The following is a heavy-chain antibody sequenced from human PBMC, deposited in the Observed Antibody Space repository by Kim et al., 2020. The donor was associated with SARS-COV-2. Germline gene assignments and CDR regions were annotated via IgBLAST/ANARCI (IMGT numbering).Heavy chain of an antibody. D-gene: IGHD2-15*01. Sequence: SVRGRLTISRDNSRNTVYLQMNNLRVEDTAIYYCAKDDCSSANCPGGFDPWGQGALVTVSS. CDR3: AKDDCSSANCPGGFDP. V-gene: IGHV3-23*01. J-gene: IGHJ5*02.